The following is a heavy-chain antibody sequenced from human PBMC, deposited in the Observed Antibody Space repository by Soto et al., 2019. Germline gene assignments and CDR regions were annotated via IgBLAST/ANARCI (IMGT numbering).Heavy chain of an antibody. CDR1: GVTFSSYS. V-gene: IGHV3-21*01. D-gene: IGHD6-19*01. Sequence: GGSLRLSCAASGVTFSSYSMNWVRQAPGKGLEWVSSISSSSSYIYYADSVKGRFTISRDNAKNSLYLQMNSLRAEDTAVYYCARGRSSGWYEMDYWGQGTLVTVSS. J-gene: IGHJ4*02. CDR3: ARGRSSGWYEMDY. CDR2: ISSSSSYI.